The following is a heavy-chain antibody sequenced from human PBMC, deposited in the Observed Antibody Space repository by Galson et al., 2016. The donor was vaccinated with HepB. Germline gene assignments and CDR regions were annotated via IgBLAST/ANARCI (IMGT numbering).Heavy chain of an antibody. J-gene: IGHJ4*02. Sequence: SLRLSCAASGLTFRSYAMTWVRQAPGKALEWVSSISGSGGDTYSAESVKGRFTISRDNSKNTLYLEMNSLRAEDTAVYYCAKAPAGNWGPFDYWGQGTLVTVSS. CDR2: ISGSGGDT. CDR1: GLTFRSYA. D-gene: IGHD7-27*01. CDR3: AKAPAGNWGPFDY. V-gene: IGHV3-23*01.